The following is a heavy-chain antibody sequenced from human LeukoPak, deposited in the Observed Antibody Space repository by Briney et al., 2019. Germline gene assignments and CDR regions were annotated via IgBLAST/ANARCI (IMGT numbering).Heavy chain of an antibody. CDR2: ISGSGGST. Sequence: GGSLRLSCAASGFTFSNAWMSWVRQAPGKGLEWVSAISGSGGSTYYADSVKGRFTISRDNSKNTLYLQMNSLRAEDTAVYYCANRSPCGDFDYWGQGTLVTVSS. CDR1: GFTFSNAW. J-gene: IGHJ4*02. CDR3: ANRSPCGDFDY. V-gene: IGHV3-23*01. D-gene: IGHD4-17*01.